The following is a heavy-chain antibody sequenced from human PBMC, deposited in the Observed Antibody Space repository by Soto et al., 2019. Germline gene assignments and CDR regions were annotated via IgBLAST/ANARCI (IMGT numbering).Heavy chain of an antibody. CDR2: IYYSGST. V-gene: IGHV4-31*03. J-gene: IGHJ5*02. Sequence: QVQLQESGPGLVKPSQTLSLTCTVSGGSISSGGYYWSWIRQHPGKGLEWIGYIYYSGSTYYNPSLKSRVTISVDTAKNQFSLKLSSVTAADTAVYYCATRALYCSSTSCYEGWFDPCGQGTLVTVSS. CDR3: ATRALYCSSTSCYEGWFDP. D-gene: IGHD2-2*01. CDR1: GGSISSGGYY.